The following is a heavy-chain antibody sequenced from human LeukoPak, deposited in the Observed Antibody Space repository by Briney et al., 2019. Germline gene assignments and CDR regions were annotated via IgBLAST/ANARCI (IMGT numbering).Heavy chain of an antibody. CDR3: ARDASVAGTVEYFQH. Sequence: ASVKVSCKASGYTFTSYGISWVRQAPGQGLEWMGWISAYNGNTNYAQKLQGRVTMTTDTSTSTAYMELRSLRSDDTAVYYCARDASVAGTVEYFQHWGQGTLVTVSS. CDR2: ISAYNGNT. CDR1: GYTFTSYG. V-gene: IGHV1-18*01. J-gene: IGHJ1*01. D-gene: IGHD6-19*01.